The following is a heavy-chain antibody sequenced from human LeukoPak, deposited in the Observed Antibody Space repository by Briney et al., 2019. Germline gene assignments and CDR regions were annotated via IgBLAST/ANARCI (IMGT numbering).Heavy chain of an antibody. J-gene: IGHJ4*02. CDR2: ISGSGGST. Sequence: GGSLRLSCAASGFTFSSYAMSWVRQAPGKGLEWVSAISGSGGSTYHADSVKGRFTISRDNSKNTLYLQMNSLRAEDTAVYYCAKGGYYDVTWFDYWGQGTLVTVSS. V-gene: IGHV3-23*01. D-gene: IGHD3-3*01. CDR3: AKGGYYDVTWFDY. CDR1: GFTFSSYA.